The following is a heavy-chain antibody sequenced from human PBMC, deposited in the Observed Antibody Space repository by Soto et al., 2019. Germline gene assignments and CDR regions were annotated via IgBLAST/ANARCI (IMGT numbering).Heavy chain of an antibody. D-gene: IGHD5-18*01. Sequence: QVQLQESGPGLVKPSQTLSLTCTVSGGSISSGGYYWSWIRQHPGKGLEWIGDIYYSGSTYYDPSLKSRVTISVDTSKNQFSLKLSSVTAADTAVYYCARATAARRGYSYGYNWFDPWGQGTLVTVSS. CDR3: ARATAARRGYSYGYNWFDP. J-gene: IGHJ5*02. V-gene: IGHV4-31*03. CDR1: GGSISSGGYY. CDR2: IYYSGST.